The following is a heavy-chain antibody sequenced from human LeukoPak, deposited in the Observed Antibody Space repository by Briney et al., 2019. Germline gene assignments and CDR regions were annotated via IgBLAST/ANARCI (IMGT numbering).Heavy chain of an antibody. CDR1: GFAFSSYA. Sequence: PGGSLRLSCAASGFAFSSYAMSWVRQAPGKGLEWVSAISGSGGGTYYADSVKGRFTISRDNSKNTLYLQMNSLRAEDTAVYYCAKDPDILTGYYEGGYWGQGTLVTVSS. V-gene: IGHV3-23*01. J-gene: IGHJ4*02. CDR2: ISGSGGGT. D-gene: IGHD3-9*01. CDR3: AKDPDILTGYYEGGY.